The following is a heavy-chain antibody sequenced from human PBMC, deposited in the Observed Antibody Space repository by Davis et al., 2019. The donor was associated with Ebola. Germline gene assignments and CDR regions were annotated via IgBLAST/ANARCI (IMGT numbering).Heavy chain of an antibody. CDR1: GFTFSAHG. J-gene: IGHJ4*02. CDR2: IQAYGAYS. V-gene: IGHV3-30*02. Sequence: GESLKISCAASGFTFSAHGMQWVRQAPGKGLEWVAFIQAYGAYSQFADSVKGRFTVSKDNSKNTLHLQMNDLRLNDTAAYYCTNLDWGGGLDYWGQGTLVTVSS. CDR3: TNLDWGGGLDY. D-gene: IGHD3-9*01.